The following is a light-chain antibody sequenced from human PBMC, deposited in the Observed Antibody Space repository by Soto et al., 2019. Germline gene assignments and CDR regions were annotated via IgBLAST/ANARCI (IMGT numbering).Light chain of an antibody. CDR1: QSISSW. J-gene: IGKJ5*01. Sequence: DIPMTQSPSTLSASVGDRVTITCRASQSISSWLAWYQQKPGKAPKLLIYDASSLESGVPSRFSGSGSGTEFTRTISSLQPYDFATYYCQQYNSYSTFGQGTRLEIK. CDR2: DAS. V-gene: IGKV1-5*01. CDR3: QQYNSYST.